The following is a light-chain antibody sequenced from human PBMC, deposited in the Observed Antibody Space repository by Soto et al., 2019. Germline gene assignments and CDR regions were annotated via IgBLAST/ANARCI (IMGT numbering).Light chain of an antibody. CDR2: DTY. J-gene: IGKJ5*01. CDR1: QGVSSN. Sequence: IVMTQSPDTLSVSPGERATLSCMASQGVSSNLAWYQQKPGQAPRLLIYDTYTRATGTPARFSGSGSGTEFTLTISSLQSEDFAVYYCQQYNNWPPITFGQGTRLEIK. CDR3: QQYNNWPPIT. V-gene: IGKV3-15*01.